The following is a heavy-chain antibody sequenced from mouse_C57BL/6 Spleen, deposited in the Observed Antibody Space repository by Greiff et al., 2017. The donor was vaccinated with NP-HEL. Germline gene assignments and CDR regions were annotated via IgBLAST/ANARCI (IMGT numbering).Heavy chain of an antibody. CDR3: TRDLNTTVLDY. Sequence: DVLLVESGEGLVKPGGSLKLSCAASGFTFSSYAMSWVRQTPEKRLEWVAYISSGGDYIYYAATVKGRFTIARDNARNTLYLQMSSLKSEDTAMYYCTRDLNTTVLDYWGKGTTLTVSS. CDR2: ISSGGDYI. V-gene: IGHV5-9-1*02. D-gene: IGHD1-1*01. J-gene: IGHJ2*01. CDR1: GFTFSSYA.